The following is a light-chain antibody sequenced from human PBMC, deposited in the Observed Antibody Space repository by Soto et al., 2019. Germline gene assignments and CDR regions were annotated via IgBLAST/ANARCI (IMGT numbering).Light chain of an antibody. CDR2: DAS. Sequence: DIQMTQSPSTLSASVGDRVTITCRASQIISSWLAWYQQKPGKAPKLLIYDASNLETGVPSRFSGSGSGTEFTLTISSLQHEDFATYYCQQYRTFGQGTKVEIK. CDR1: QIISSW. V-gene: IGKV1-5*01. J-gene: IGKJ1*01. CDR3: QQYRT.